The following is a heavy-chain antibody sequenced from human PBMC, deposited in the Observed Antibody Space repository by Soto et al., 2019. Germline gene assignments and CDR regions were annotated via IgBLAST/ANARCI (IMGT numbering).Heavy chain of an antibody. CDR3: ARDKSLDY. CDR1: GGSISSYY. CDR2: IYYSGST. V-gene: IGHV4-59*01. Sequence: SETLSLTCTVSGGSISSYYWSWIRQPPGKGLEWIGYIYYSGSTNYNPSLKSRVTISVDTSKNQFSLKLSSVTAADTAVYYCARDKSLDYWGQGTLVTVSS. J-gene: IGHJ4*02.